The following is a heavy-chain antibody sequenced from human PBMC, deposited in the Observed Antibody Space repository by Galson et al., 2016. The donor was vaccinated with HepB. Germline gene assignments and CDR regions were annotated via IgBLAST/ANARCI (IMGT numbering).Heavy chain of an antibody. CDR1: GDSVSSNSAT. Sequence: CAISGDSVSSNSATWNWIRQSPSRGLEWLGRTYYRSAWLDDYAISVKSRISINPDTSKNRFSLHLRSVTPEDTAVYYCTRERRYFSDGSCYSFDYWGLGILVTVSS. CDR3: TRERRYFSDGSCYSFDY. D-gene: IGHD2-15*01. CDR2: TYYRSAWLD. V-gene: IGHV6-1*01. J-gene: IGHJ4*02.